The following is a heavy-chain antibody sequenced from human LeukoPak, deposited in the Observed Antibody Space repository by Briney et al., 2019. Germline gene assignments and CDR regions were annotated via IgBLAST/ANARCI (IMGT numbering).Heavy chain of an antibody. D-gene: IGHD3-22*01. CDR1: GGSVSSGSHY. V-gene: IGHV4-39*01. J-gene: IGHJ6*02. CDR3: ARRALRYYDSSGYPSYYYGMDV. CDR2: IYYSGST. Sequence: SETLSLTRTVSGGSVSSGSHYWSWIRQPPGKGLERIGSIYYSGSTYYNPSLKSRVTISVDTSKNQFSLKLSSVTAADTAVYYCARRALRYYDSSGYPSYYYGMDVWGQGTTVTVSS.